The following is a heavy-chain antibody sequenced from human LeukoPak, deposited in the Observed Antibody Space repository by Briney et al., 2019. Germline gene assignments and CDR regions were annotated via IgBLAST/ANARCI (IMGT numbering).Heavy chain of an antibody. D-gene: IGHD2-21*01. V-gene: IGHV1-69*13. CDR1: GGTFSNHA. J-gene: IGHJ1*01. Sequence: SVKVSCKASGGTFSNHAISWVRQAPGQGLEWVGGITPMFGTAKYAQKFQGRVTITADESTSTAYMEMSSLRSEDTAVYYCARDSSEFRSLIPHWGQGTLVTVSS. CDR3: ARDSSEFRSLIPH. CDR2: ITPMFGTA.